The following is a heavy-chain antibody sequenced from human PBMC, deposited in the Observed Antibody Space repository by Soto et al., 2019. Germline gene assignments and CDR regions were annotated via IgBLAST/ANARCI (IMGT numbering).Heavy chain of an antibody. CDR1: GFTFGDYA. D-gene: IGHD3-3*01. J-gene: IGHJ6*02. CDR2: IRSKAYGGTT. V-gene: IGHV3-49*05. CDR3: TSPKLAASSDRRVDYYYGMDV. Sequence: EVQLVESGGGLVKPGRSLRLSCTASGFTFGDYAMSWFRQAPGKGLEWVGFIRSKAYGGTTEYAASVKGRFTISRDDSKSIAYLQMNSLKTEDTAVYYCTSPKLAASSDRRVDYYYGMDVWGQGTTVTVSS.